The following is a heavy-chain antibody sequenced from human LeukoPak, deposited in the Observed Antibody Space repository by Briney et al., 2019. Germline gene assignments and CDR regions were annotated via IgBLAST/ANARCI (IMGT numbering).Heavy chain of an antibody. Sequence: GGSLRLSCAASGFTSSRFTMNWVRQAPGKGLEWVSSITSTSSYIYYADSVKGRFTISRDNAEKSLYLQMNSLRAEDTAVYYCARALFVEDYDVDHWGPGTLVTVSS. D-gene: IGHD4-17*01. J-gene: IGHJ4*02. CDR3: ARALFVEDYDVDH. CDR1: GFTSSRFT. V-gene: IGHV3-21*01. CDR2: ITSTSSYI.